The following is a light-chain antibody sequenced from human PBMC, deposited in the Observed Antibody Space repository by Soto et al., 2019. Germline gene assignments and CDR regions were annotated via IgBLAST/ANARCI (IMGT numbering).Light chain of an antibody. CDR3: QQYHDLVFT. CDR2: EAT. J-gene: IGKJ5*01. CDR1: QSISNY. Sequence: DTQMTQSPSSLSASVGDRVTISCRASQSISNYLNWYQQKSGKAPILLIHEATNLEAGVPSRFTGSRSGTEFTLTISGLHPEDIATYYCQQYHDLVFTFGQGTRLDIK. V-gene: IGKV1-33*01.